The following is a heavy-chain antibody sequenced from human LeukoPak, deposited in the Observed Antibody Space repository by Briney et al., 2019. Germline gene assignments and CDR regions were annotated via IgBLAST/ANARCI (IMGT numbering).Heavy chain of an antibody. CDR3: AREESGFYGDYVWGSYRYYFDY. Sequence: GGSLRLSCAASGFTFSSYSMNWVRQAPGKGREWVSSISSSSSYIYYADSVKGRFTISRDNAKNSLYLQMNSLRAEDTAVYYCAREESGFYGDYVWGSYRYYFDYWGQGTLVTVSS. CDR1: GFTFSSYS. D-gene: IGHD3-16*02. CDR2: ISSSSSYI. J-gene: IGHJ4*02. V-gene: IGHV3-21*01.